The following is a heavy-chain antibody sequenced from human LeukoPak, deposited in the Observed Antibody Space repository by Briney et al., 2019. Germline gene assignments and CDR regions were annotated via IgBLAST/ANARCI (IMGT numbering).Heavy chain of an antibody. CDR1: GYTFTSYF. CDR2: IYPNDSNI. Sequence: GESLKIFCKGSGYTFTSYFICWVRQMPGKGLEWLRIIYPNDSNIRYSPSFQGQVTISADKSISTAYLQWSSLKASDTAMYYCARSGYSYGDGFDSWGQGTLVTVSS. CDR3: ARSGYSYGDGFDS. D-gene: IGHD5-18*01. V-gene: IGHV5-51*01. J-gene: IGHJ4*02.